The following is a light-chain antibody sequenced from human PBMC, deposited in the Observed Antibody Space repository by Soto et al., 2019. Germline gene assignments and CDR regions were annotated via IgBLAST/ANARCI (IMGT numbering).Light chain of an antibody. CDR3: SSYTSITSSGV. CDR1: SSDVGGYNY. CDR2: EVS. J-gene: IGLJ3*02. V-gene: IGLV2-14*01. Sequence: QSALTQPASVSGSPGQSITISCTGTSSDVGGYNYFSWYQQHPGKAPKLMIFEVSHRPSVVSNRFSGSKSGNTASLTISGRPSEDEAHYYYSSYTSITSSGVFGGGPQLTVL.